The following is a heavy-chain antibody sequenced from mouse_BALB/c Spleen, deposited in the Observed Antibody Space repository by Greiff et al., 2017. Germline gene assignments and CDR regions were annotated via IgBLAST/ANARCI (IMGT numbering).Heavy chain of an antibody. V-gene: IGHV1S81*02. Sequence: QVQLQQPGAELVKPGASVKLSCKASGYTFTSYWMHWVKQRPGQGLEWIGEINPSNGRTNYNEKFKSKATLTVDKSSSTANMQLSSLTSEDSAVYYCARLGTYFDVWGAGTTVTVSS. CDR2: INPSNGRT. CDR3: ARLGTYFDV. CDR1: GYTFTSYW. D-gene: IGHD3-3*01. J-gene: IGHJ1*01.